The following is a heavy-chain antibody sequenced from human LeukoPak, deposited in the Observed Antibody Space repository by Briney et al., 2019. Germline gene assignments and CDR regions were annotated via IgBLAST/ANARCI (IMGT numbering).Heavy chain of an antibody. CDR3: AKLGSPRAY. CDR2: IYYFEKT. J-gene: IGHJ4*02. D-gene: IGHD7-27*01. V-gene: IGHV4-59*01. Sequence: SETLSLTCTVSGGSIGTYYWSWIRQPPGKGLEWIVHIYYFEKTDYNPSLESRVTISVDAAKNHFSLKLRSVTPLDTAVYYCAKLGSPRAYWGQGILVTVSS. CDR1: GGSIGTYY.